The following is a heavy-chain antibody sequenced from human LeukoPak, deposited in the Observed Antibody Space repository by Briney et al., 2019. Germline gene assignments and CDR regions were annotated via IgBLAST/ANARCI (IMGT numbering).Heavy chain of an antibody. J-gene: IGHJ4*02. Sequence: SETLSLTCTVSGGSINDYYWGWIRQPPGKGLEWIGYIYYSGSTKYNPSLKSRVTISVDTSKNQFSLKLNSVTAADTAVYYCARLQGYSYGFPFDYWGQGTLVTVSS. CDR3: ARLQGYSYGFPFDY. CDR1: GGSINDYY. V-gene: IGHV4-59*08. CDR2: IYYSGST. D-gene: IGHD5-18*01.